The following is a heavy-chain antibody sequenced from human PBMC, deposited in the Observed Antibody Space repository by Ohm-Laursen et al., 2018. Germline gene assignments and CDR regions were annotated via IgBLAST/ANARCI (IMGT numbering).Heavy chain of an antibody. CDR3: ARISSQTLLLKVDWFDP. J-gene: IGHJ5*02. CDR2: IYHSGST. D-gene: IGHD2-15*01. Sequence: SDTLSLTCAVYGGSFSAYYWSRIRQPPGKGLEWIGSIYHSGSTYYNPSLKSRVTISVDTSKNHFSLKLSSVTAADTAVYYCARISSQTLLLKVDWFDPWGQGTLVTVSS. V-gene: IGHV4-34*01. CDR1: GGSFSAYY.